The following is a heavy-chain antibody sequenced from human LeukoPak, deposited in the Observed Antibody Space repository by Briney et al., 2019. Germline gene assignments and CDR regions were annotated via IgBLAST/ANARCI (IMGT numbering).Heavy chain of an antibody. V-gene: IGHV3-9*01. CDR1: GFTFDDYA. J-gene: IGHJ3*02. D-gene: IGHD2-21*02. Sequence: PGGSLRLSCAASGFTFDDYAMHWVRQAPGKGLEWVSGISWNSGSIGYADSVKGRFTISRDNAKNSLYLQMNSLRAEDTALYYCAKDIKHIVALTAIDPFGAFDIWGQGTMVTVSS. CDR3: AKDIKHIVALTAIDPFGAFDI. CDR2: ISWNSGSI.